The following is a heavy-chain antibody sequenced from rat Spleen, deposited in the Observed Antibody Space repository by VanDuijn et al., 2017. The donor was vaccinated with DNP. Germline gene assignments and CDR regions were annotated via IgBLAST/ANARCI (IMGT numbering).Heavy chain of an antibody. CDR3: ARWHLYLSYFDY. J-gene: IGHJ2*01. CDR2: ISGGETT. D-gene: IGHD1-2*01. V-gene: IGHV2-6*01. CDR1: GFSLTAYT. Sequence: QVQLKESGPGLVQPSQTLSLTCTVSGFSLTAYTITWVRQPPGKGLEWIAAISGGETTYYSSALKSRLTISRDTSKSQVFLHMNSPQTEDTAMYFCARWHLYLSYFDYWGQGVMVTVSS.